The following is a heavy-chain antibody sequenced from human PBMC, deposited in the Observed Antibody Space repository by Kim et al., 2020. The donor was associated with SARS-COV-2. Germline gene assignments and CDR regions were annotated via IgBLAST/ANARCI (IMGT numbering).Heavy chain of an antibody. CDR1: GFTFSSYG. D-gene: IGHD5-12*01. J-gene: IGHJ4*02. CDR2: IWYDGSNK. V-gene: IGHV3-33*06. Sequence: GGSLRLSCAASGFTFSSYGMHWVRQAPGKGLEWVAVIWYDGSNKYYADSVKGRFTISRDNSKNTLYLQMNSLRAEDTAVYYCAKDQGPPRGYEYLFGGDKYYFDYWGQGTLVTVSS. CDR3: AKDQGPPRGYEYLFGGDKYYFDY.